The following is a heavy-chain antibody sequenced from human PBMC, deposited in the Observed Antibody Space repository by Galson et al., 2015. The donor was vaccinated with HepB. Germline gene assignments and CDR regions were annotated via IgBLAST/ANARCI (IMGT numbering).Heavy chain of an antibody. CDR2: INQDGRDV. V-gene: IGHV3-7*03. J-gene: IGHJ4*02. CDR3: ARGHYGYDY. CDR1: GFTFSDSW. D-gene: IGHD4-17*01. Sequence: SLRLSCAVSGFTFSDSWMTWVRQAPGKGLEWVAHINQDGRDVNYVDSVKGRFTISRDNAKNSLYLQMNSLRVEDTAVYYCARGHYGYDYWCQGTLVTVSS.